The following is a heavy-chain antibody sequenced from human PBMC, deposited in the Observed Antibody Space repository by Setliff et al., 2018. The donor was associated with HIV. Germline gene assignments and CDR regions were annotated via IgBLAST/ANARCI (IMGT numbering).Heavy chain of an antibody. V-gene: IGHV4-4*02. J-gene: IGHJ2*01. CDR2: IYHSGTI. D-gene: IGHD1-26*01. Sequence: SETLSLTCAVSGGSISSSNWWSWVRQSPGEGLEWIGEIYHSGTIYYNPSLKSRVTISVDTSKNQFSLKLSSVTAADTALYYCARSYSGRGRWYFDVWGRGTLVTVSS. CDR1: GGSISSSNW. CDR3: ARSYSGRGRWYFDV.